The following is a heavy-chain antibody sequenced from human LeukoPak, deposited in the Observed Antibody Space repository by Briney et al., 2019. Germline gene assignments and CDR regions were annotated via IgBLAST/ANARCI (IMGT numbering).Heavy chain of an antibody. CDR1: GGSFSGYY. V-gene: IGHV4-34*01. CDR3: ARLRFGESYELDY. D-gene: IGHD3-10*01. J-gene: IGHJ4*02. Sequence: SETLSLTCAVYGGSFSGYYWSWIRQPPGNGLEWIGEINHSGSTNYNPSLKSRVTISVDTSKNQFSLKLSSVTAADTAVYYCARLRFGESYELDYWGQGTLVTVSS. CDR2: INHSGST.